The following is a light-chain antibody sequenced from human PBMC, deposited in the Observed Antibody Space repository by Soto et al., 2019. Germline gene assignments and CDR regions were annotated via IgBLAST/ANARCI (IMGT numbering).Light chain of an antibody. CDR3: CSYAGSRVV. Sequence: QSALTQPASVSGSPGQSITISCTGTSTDVGSYNLVSWYQQHPGTPHNLIIYEGSKPPSGVSNRFSGSKSGNTASLRISGREDEDESDYYCCSYAGSRVVFGGGTKLTVL. J-gene: IGLJ2*01. V-gene: IGLV2-23*01. CDR1: STDVGSYNL. CDR2: EGS.